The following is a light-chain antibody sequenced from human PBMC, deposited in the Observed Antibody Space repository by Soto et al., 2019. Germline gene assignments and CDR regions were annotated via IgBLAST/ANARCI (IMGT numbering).Light chain of an antibody. CDR3: LLYVGSGVWV. CDR2: NTN. Sequence: QAVVTQEPSFSVSPGGTVTLTCGLSSGSVSISYYPSWYQQTPGQAPRTLIYNTNTRSSGVPDRFSGSILGNRGALTITGAQAEDESDYYCLLYVGSGVWVFGGGTKLTVL. CDR1: SGSVSISYY. V-gene: IGLV8-61*01. J-gene: IGLJ3*02.